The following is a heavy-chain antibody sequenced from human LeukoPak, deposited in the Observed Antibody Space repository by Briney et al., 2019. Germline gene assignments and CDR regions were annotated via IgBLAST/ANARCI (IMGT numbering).Heavy chain of an antibody. Sequence: SETLSLTCTVSGGSISSSSYYWGWIRQPPGKGLECIGSIYYSGSTNYNPSLKSRVTISVDTSKNQFSLKLTSVTAADTAVYYCAAESERWLLRSWGQGTLVTVSS. CDR3: AAESERWLLRS. D-gene: IGHD6-19*01. CDR1: GGSISSSSYY. CDR2: IYYSGST. J-gene: IGHJ4*02. V-gene: IGHV4-39*07.